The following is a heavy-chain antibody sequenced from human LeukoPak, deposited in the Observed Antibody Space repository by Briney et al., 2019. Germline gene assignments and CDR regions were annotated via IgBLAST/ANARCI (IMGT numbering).Heavy chain of an antibody. J-gene: IGHJ6*03. CDR1: GFTFSSYA. Sequence: GGSLRLSCAASGFTFSSYAMSWVRQAPGKGLEWVANIKQDGSEKYYVDSVKGRFTISRDNAKNSLYLQMNSLRAEDTAVYYCARPRVYYYYMDVWGKGTTVTVSS. CDR2: IKQDGSEK. V-gene: IGHV3-7*01. CDR3: ARPRVYYYYMDV.